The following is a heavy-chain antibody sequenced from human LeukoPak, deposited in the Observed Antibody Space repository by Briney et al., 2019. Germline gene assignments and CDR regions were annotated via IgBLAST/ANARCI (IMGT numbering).Heavy chain of an antibody. CDR1: GGSISSYY. V-gene: IGHV4-59*01. Sequence: PSETLSLTCTVSGGSISSYYWSWIRQPPGKGLEWIGYIYYSGSTNYNPSLKSRVTISVDTSKNQFSLKLSSVTAADTAVYYCARTWGEMATIRTEYYFDYWGQGTLVTVSS. CDR3: ARTWGEMATIRTEYYFDY. CDR2: IYYSGST. J-gene: IGHJ4*02. D-gene: IGHD5-24*01.